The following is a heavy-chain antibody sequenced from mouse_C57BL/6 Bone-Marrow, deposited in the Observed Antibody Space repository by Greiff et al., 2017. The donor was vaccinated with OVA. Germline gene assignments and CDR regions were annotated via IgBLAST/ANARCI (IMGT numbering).Heavy chain of an antibody. V-gene: IGHV2-2*01. CDR3: ARRDYDYGGAMDY. CDR1: GFSLTSYG. J-gene: IGHJ4*01. Sequence: QVQLQQSGPGLVQPSQSLSITCTVSGFSLTSYGVHWVRQSPGKGLEWLGVIWSGGSTDYNAAFISRLSISKDNSKSQVFFKMNSLQADDTAIYYCARRDYDYGGAMDYWGQGTSVTVSS. D-gene: IGHD2-4*01. CDR2: IWSGGST.